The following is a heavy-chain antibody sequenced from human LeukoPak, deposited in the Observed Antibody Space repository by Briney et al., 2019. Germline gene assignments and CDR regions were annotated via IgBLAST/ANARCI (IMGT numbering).Heavy chain of an antibody. CDR3: AKGVSKNP. J-gene: IGHJ5*02. V-gene: IGHV3-23*01. Sequence: GGSLRLSCVASGFPFSSYWVTWVRQAPGRGLEWVSAISGSGGSTYYADSVKGRFTISRDNSKNTLYLQMNSLRAEDTAVYYCAKGVSKNPWGQGTLVTVSS. CDR1: GFPFSSYW. CDR2: ISGSGGST.